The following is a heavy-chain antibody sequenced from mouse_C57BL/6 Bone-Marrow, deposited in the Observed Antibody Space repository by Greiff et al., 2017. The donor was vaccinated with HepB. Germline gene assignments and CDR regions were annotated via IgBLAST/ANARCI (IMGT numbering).Heavy chain of an antibody. CDR3: ARVPFLLRYAMDY. Sequence: EVKLQESGGGLVKPGGSLKLSCAASGFTFSDYGMHWVRQAPEKGLEWVAYISSGSSTIYYADTVKGRFTISRDNAKNTLFLQMTSLRSEDTALYYCARVPFLLRYAMDYWGQGTSVTVSS. V-gene: IGHV5-17*01. J-gene: IGHJ4*01. CDR2: ISSGSSTI. CDR1: GFTFSDYG. D-gene: IGHD1-1*01.